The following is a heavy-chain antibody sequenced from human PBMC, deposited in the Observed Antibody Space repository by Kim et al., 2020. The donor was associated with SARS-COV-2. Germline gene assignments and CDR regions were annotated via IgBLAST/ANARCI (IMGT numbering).Heavy chain of an antibody. CDR1: GYNFDDYT. CDR2: ISWDGAVI. D-gene: IGHD2-2*02. Sequence: GGSLRLSCVGSGYNFDDYTMHWVRQAPGKGLEWVSLISWDGAVIYYADSVKGRFTISRDNTRNSLFLQMNSLRTEDTAVYYCTRGSNTCYLSEYCCQGTL. V-gene: IGHV3-43*01. J-gene: IGHJ4*02. CDR3: TRGSNTCYLSEY.